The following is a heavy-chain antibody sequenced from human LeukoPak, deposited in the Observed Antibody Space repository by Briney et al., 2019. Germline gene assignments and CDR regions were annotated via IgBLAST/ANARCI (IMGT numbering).Heavy chain of an antibody. Sequence: PSETLSLTCTVSGGSISSYYWSWIRQPPGKGLEWIGYIYYSGSTNYNPSLKSRVTISVDTSKNQFSLKLSSVTAADTAVYYCARGRVGATIPGPYYYYYMDVWGKGTTVTVSS. V-gene: IGHV4-59*01. CDR3: ARGRVGATIPGPYYYYYMDV. J-gene: IGHJ6*03. CDR1: GGSISSYY. CDR2: IYYSGST. D-gene: IGHD1-26*01.